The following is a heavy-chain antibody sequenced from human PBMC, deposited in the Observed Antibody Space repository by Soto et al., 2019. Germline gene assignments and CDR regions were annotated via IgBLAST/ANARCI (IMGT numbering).Heavy chain of an antibody. D-gene: IGHD6-13*01. V-gene: IGHV4-34*01. CDR1: GGSFSGYY. CDR2: INHSGST. CDR3: ARGGSSWYYYYYGMDV. Sequence: NPSETLSLTCAVYGGSFSGYYWSWIRQPPGKGLEWIGEINHSGSTNYNPSLKSRVTISVDTSKNQFSLKLSSVTAADTAVYYCARGGSSWYYYYYGMDVWGRGTTVTVSS. J-gene: IGHJ6*02.